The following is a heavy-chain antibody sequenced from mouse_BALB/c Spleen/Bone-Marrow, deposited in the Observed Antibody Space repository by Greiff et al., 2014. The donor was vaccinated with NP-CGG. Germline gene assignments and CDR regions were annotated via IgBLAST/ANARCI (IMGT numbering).Heavy chain of an antibody. Sequence: QVQLQQSGPEAVRPGVSVKLSCKGSGYTFTAYAMHWVKQSHAESLEWIGLISTYSGNTHYNQDFKGKATMTVDKSSSTAYMELARLTSEDSAIYYCARNFYGSSYFDYWGQGTTLTVSS. D-gene: IGHD1-1*01. J-gene: IGHJ2*01. CDR2: ISTYSGNT. CDR1: GYTFTAYA. CDR3: ARNFYGSSYFDY. V-gene: IGHV1-67*01.